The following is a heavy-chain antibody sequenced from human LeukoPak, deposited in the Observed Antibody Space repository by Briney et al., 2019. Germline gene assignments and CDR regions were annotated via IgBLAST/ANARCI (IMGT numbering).Heavy chain of an antibody. CDR1: GYTFTSYG. D-gene: IGHD3-16*01. Sequence: SVKVSCKASGYTFTSYGISWVRQAPGQGLEWMGGIIPIFGTANYAQKFQGRVTMTRDASITTAYMELSSLRSDDTAVYYCAGGDWFDPWGQGTLVTVSS. CDR3: AGGDWFDP. V-gene: IGHV1-69*05. CDR2: IIPIFGTA. J-gene: IGHJ5*02.